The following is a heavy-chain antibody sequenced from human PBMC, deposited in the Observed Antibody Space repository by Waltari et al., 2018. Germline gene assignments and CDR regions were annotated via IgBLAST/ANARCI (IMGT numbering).Heavy chain of an antibody. CDR2: IDWDDDK. V-gene: IGHV2-70*15. CDR3: ARILGYYDSSGYQYYFDY. CDR1: GFSLSTSGMC. D-gene: IGHD3-22*01. J-gene: IGHJ4*02. Sequence: QVTLRESGPALVKPTQTLTLTCTFSGFSLSTSGMCVSWIRQPPGKALEWLARIDWDDDKYYSTSLNTRLTISKDTSKNQVVLTMTNMDPVDTATYYCARILGYYDSSGYQYYFDYWGQGTLVTVSS.